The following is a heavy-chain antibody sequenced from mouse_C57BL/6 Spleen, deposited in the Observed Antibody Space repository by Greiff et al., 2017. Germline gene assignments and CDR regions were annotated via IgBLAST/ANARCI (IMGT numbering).Heavy chain of an antibody. CDR1: GYAFSSYW. J-gene: IGHJ2*01. V-gene: IGHV1-80*01. CDR2: IYPGDGDT. D-gene: IGHD1-1*01. Sequence: VKLQQSGAELVKPGASVKISCKASGYAFSSYWMNWVKQRPGKGLEWIGQIYPGDGDTNYNGKFKGKATMTADKSSSTAYLQLSSLTSEDSAVYFCARSGYYGSSRGYWGQGTTLTVSS. CDR3: ARSGYYGSSRGY.